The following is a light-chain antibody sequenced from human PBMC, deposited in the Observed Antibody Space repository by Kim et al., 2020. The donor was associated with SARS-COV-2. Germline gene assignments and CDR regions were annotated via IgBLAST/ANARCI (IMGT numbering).Light chain of an antibody. CDR3: QQSYSTPMYT. CDR2: AAS. CDR1: QSISSY. Sequence: DIQMTQSPSSLSASAGDRVTITCRASQSISSYLNWYQQKPGKAPKLLIYAASSLQSGVPSRFSGSGSGTDFTLTISSLQPEDFATYYCQQSYSTPMYTFGQGTKLEI. V-gene: IGKV1-39*01. J-gene: IGKJ2*01.